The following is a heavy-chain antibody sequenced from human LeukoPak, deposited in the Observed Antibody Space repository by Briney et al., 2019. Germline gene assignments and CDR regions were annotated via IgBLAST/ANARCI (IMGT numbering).Heavy chain of an antibody. J-gene: IGHJ4*02. Sequence: ASVKVSCKASGGTFSNNAFTWVRQAPGQGLEWMGGIIPTYGTPNIAQKFQGRVTITADELTTTAFMELGGLRTEDTAMYYCVREFDHWGQGTLVTVSS. CDR3: VREFDH. CDR2: IIPTYGTP. V-gene: IGHV1-69*01. CDR1: GGTFSNNA.